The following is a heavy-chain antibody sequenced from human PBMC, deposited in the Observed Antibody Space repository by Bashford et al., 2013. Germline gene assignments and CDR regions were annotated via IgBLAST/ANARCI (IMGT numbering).Heavy chain of an antibody. V-gene: IGHV3-49*03. D-gene: IGHD3-22*01. CDR1: GITFRYHT. Sequence: GSLRLSCTASGITFRYHTLSWFRQAPGKGLEWLCFIRGKVYGGAADYAASVRGRFAISTDDSESIGYLQMNSLKTEDTAVYYCTRSPYYYDSENQNYFDSWGRGTLVTVSS. CDR3: TRSPYYYDSENQNYFDS. J-gene: IGHJ4*02. CDR2: IRGKVYGGAA.